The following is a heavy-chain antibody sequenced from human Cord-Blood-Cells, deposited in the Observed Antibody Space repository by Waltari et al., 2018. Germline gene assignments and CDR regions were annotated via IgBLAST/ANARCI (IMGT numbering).Heavy chain of an antibody. CDR3: ARDLWGSSWVASYAFDI. D-gene: IGHD6-6*01. J-gene: IGHJ3*02. V-gene: IGHV1-3*01. CDR2: INAGNGNT. CDR1: GYTFTSYA. Sequence: QVQLVQSGAEVKKPGASVKVSCKASGYTFTSYAMHWVRQAPGQRLEWRGWINAGNGNTKYSQKFQGRVTITRDTSASTAYMGLSSLRSEDTAVYYCARDLWGSSWVASYAFDIWGQGTMVTVSS.